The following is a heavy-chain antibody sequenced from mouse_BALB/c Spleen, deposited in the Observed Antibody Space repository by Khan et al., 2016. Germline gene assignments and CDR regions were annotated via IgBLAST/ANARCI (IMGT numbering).Heavy chain of an antibody. CDR1: GYTFTSYW. CDR2: IYPGDGDT. V-gene: IGHV1-87*01. D-gene: IGHD2-12*01. CDR3: ESSGSYGPFFD. J-gene: IGHJ2*01. Sequence: QVQLKESGAELARPGASVKLSCKASGYTFTSYWMQWVKQRPGEGLEWMGAIYPGDGDTRYTQKFKGKVTLTADKSYSTVYMQLSSVASEDSAVACYESSGSYGPFFDWGQGTTLTVSA.